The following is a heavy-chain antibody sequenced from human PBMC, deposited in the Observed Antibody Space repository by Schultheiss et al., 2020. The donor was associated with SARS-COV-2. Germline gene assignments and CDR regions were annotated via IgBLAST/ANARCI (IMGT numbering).Heavy chain of an antibody. CDR3: AREDPDPFCSRLAY. Sequence: GGSLRLSCAASGFNFATYSINWVRQAPGKGLEWVSVIGGDGSGINYADSVKGRFTISRDNAKNTLHLQLNSLRVDDTAVYYCAREDPDPFCSRLAYWGPGTLVTVSS. CDR1: GFNFATYS. CDR2: IGGDGSGI. V-gene: IGHV3-21*06. D-gene: IGHD3-3*02. J-gene: IGHJ4*02.